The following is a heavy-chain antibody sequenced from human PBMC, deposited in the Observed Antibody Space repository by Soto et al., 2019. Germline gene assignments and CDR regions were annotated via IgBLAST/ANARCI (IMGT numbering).Heavy chain of an antibody. CDR2: INPNSGGT. CDR1: GYTFTGYY. CDR3: ARVAVLRSSSYYFDY. Sequence: ASVKVSCKASGYTFTGYYMHWVRQAPGQGLEWMGWINPNSGGTNYAQKFQGRVTMTRDTSISTAYMELSRLRSDDTAVYYCARVAVLRSSSYYFDYWGQGTLVTVSS. V-gene: IGHV1-2*02. J-gene: IGHJ4*02. D-gene: IGHD6-6*01.